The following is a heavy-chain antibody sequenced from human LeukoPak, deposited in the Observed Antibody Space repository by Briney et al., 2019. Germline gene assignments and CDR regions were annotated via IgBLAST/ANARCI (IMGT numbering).Heavy chain of an antibody. CDR2: IQYDGSNK. Sequence: PGGSLRLSCAASGFTFSDYGMHWVRQAPGKGLEWVAFIQYDGSNKYYADSVKGRFTISRDNSKSTLYLQMNSLRAEDTAVYYCARKGVRLRERFDYWGQGTLVTVSS. D-gene: IGHD1-26*01. J-gene: IGHJ4*02. CDR3: ARKGVRLRERFDY. CDR1: GFTFSDYG. V-gene: IGHV3-30*12.